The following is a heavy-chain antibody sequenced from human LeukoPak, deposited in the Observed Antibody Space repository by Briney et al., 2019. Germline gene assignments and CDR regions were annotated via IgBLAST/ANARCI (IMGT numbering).Heavy chain of an antibody. CDR3: ARDGVTKYYYYGMDV. Sequence: GGSLRLSCAASGFTFSSYAMHWVRQAPAKGLEWVAVISYDGSKEYYADSVKGRFTISRDTSKNTLYLQMNSLSSEDTAVYYCARDGVTKYYYYGMDVWGKGTTVTVSS. CDR2: ISYDGSKE. V-gene: IGHV3-30*04. D-gene: IGHD4-23*01. CDR1: GFTFSSYA. J-gene: IGHJ6*04.